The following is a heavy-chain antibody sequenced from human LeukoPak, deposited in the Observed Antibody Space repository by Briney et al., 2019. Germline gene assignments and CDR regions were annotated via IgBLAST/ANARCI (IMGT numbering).Heavy chain of an antibody. CDR3: AKSYSSGWYGPDY. CDR1: GFTFSSYG. V-gene: IGHV3-33*06. Sequence: GGSLRLSCAASGFTFSSYGMHWVRQAPGKGLEWVAVIWYDGSNKYYADSVKGRFTISGDNSKNTLYLQMNSLRAEDTAVYYCAKSYSSGWYGPDYWGQGTLVTVSS. J-gene: IGHJ4*02. CDR2: IWYDGSNK. D-gene: IGHD6-19*01.